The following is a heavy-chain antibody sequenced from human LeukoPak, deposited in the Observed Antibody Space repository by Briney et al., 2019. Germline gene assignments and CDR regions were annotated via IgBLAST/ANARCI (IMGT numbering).Heavy chain of an antibody. Sequence: SGGSLRLSCAASGFTFSSYSMNWVRQAPGKGLEWVSYISSSSSTIYYADSVKGRFTISRDNAKNSLYLQMNSLRAEDTAVYYCARDREVLLWFGELYHDAFDIWGQGTMVTVSS. D-gene: IGHD3-10*01. CDR1: GFTFSSYS. V-gene: IGHV3-48*04. CDR3: ARDREVLLWFGELYHDAFDI. CDR2: ISSSSSTI. J-gene: IGHJ3*02.